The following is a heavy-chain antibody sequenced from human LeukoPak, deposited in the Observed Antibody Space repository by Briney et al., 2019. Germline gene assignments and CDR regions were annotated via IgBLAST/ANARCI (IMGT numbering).Heavy chain of an antibody. CDR3: ARVPFETSKARMVRGHNNWFDP. V-gene: IGHV1-18*01. J-gene: IGHJ5*02. CDR2: ISAYNGNT. D-gene: IGHD3-10*01. Sequence: GASVKVSCKASGYTFTSYGISWVRQAPGQGLEWMGWISAYNGNTNYAQKLQGRVTMTTDTSTSTAYMELRSLRSDDTAVYYCARVPFETSKARMVRGHNNWFDPWGQGTLVTVSS. CDR1: GYTFTSYG.